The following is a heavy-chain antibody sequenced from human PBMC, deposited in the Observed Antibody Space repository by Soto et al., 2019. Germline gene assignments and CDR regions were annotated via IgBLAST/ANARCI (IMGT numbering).Heavy chain of an antibody. V-gene: IGHV3-64*01. D-gene: IGHD3-22*01. Sequence: GGSLRLSCAASGFTLSDYSMHWVRQAAGKGLEYVSAISYKGDSTYYANSVKGRFTISRDNSKNTLYLQMNSLRAEDMAVYYCARDLEGYDSSGYFFDYWGQGTLVTVSS. CDR1: GFTLSDYS. J-gene: IGHJ4*02. CDR2: ISYKGDST. CDR3: ARDLEGYDSSGYFFDY.